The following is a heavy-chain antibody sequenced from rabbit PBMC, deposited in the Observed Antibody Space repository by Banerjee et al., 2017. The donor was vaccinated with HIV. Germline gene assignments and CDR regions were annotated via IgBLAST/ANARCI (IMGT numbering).Heavy chain of an antibody. CDR2: IYTSSSST. J-gene: IGHJ3*01. CDR1: GFDFSTYG. CDR3: ARVTGYGITSGHPTRLDL. D-gene: IGHD1-1*01. Sequence: QEQLVESGGGLVQPGGSLKLSCKASGFDFSTYGVSWVRQAPGKGLEWIGCIYTSSSSTYYASWAKGRFTITKTSSTTVTLQMTSLTAADTATYFCARVTGYGITSGHPTRLDLWGQGTLVTVS. V-gene: IGHV1S45*01.